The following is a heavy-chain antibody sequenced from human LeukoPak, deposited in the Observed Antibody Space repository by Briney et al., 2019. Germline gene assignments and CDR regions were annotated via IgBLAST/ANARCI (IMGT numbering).Heavy chain of an antibody. J-gene: IGHJ5*02. CDR2: IRYDGSNK. CDR1: ELTLSNYC. Sequence: GSLRLSCAASELTLSNYCMTWVRQGPGKGLEWVAFIRYDGSNKYYADSVKGRFTISRDNSKNTLYLQMNSLRAEDTAVYYCAKDVIPIVVVPAATNWFDPWGQGTLVTVSS. D-gene: IGHD2-2*01. CDR3: AKDVIPIVVVPAATNWFDP. V-gene: IGHV3-30*02.